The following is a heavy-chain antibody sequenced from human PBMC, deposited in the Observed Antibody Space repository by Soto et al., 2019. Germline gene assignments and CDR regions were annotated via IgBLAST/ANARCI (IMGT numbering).Heavy chain of an antibody. CDR2: IYYSGST. CDR3: ARIRGGYSYGYDVPYYFDY. J-gene: IGHJ4*02. CDR1: GGSVSSGDSF. V-gene: IGHV4-30-4*02. D-gene: IGHD5-18*01. Sequence: PSETLSLTCTVSGGSVSSGDSFWSWIRQPPGKGLEWIGYIYYSGSTYYNPSLKSRVTLSVDTSKNQFSLKLSSVTAADTAVYYCARIRGGYSYGYDVPYYFDYWGQGTLVTVSS.